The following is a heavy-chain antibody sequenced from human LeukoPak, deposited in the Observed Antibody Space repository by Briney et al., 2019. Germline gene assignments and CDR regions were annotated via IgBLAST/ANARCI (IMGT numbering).Heavy chain of an antibody. V-gene: IGHV4-59*12. CDR1: GDSISIYY. CDR3: ARDKSPWFDP. Sequence: SETLSLTCTVSGDSISIYYWSWIRQPPGKGLEWIGSIYYSGGTYYNPSLKSRVTISVDTSKNQFSLKLNSVTAADTAVYYCARDKSPWFDPWGQGTLVTVSS. CDR2: IYYSGGT. J-gene: IGHJ5*02.